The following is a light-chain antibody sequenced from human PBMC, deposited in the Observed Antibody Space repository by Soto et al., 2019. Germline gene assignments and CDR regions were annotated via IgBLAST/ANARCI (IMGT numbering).Light chain of an antibody. Sequence: QSVLTQPPSVSAAPGQKVTISCSGSSSNIGNNYVSWYQQLPGTAPKLLIYDNNKRPSGIPDRFSGSKSGTSATLGITGLQTGGEADYYCGTWDSSLSAYYVFGTGTRSPS. CDR2: DNN. CDR3: GTWDSSLSAYYV. J-gene: IGLJ1*01. CDR1: SSNIGNNY. V-gene: IGLV1-51*01.